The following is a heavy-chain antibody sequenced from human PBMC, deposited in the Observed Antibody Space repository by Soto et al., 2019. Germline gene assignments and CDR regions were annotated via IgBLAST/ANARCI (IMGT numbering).Heavy chain of an antibody. J-gene: IGHJ4*02. V-gene: IGHV1-69*13. D-gene: IGHD3-10*01. CDR2: IIPIFGTA. CDR1: GGTFSSYA. Sequence: SVKVSCKASGGTFSSYAISWVRQAPVQGLEWMGGIIPIFGTANYAQKFQGRITITADESTSTAYMELSSLRSEDTAVYYCARSGADYGSIVFDYWGQGTLVTVSS. CDR3: ARSGADYGSIVFDY.